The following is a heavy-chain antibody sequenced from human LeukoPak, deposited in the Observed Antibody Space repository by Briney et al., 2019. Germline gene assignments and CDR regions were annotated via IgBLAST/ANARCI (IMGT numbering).Heavy chain of an antibody. CDR3: TRYYDILYYAENWLDP. Sequence: PGGSLRLSCAASGFTFSSYRMNWVRQAPGKGLEWVSSISSSSSYIYYADSVKGRFTISRDNAKNSLYLQMNSLRAEDTAVYYCTRYYDILYYAENWLDPWGQGTRVTVSS. CDR1: GFTFSSYR. J-gene: IGHJ5*02. CDR2: ISSSSSYI. V-gene: IGHV3-21*03. D-gene: IGHD2-8*01.